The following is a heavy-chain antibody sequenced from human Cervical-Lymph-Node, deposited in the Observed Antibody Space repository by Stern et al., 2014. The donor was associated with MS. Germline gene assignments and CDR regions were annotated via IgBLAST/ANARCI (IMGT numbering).Heavy chain of an antibody. V-gene: IGHV1-69*01. CDR2: IIPVFGTA. CDR1: GGTFSSYA. J-gene: IGHJ4*02. Sequence: QVQLGQSGAEVKKPGSSVKVSCKASGGTFSSYAINWVRQAPGQGPEWMGGIIPVFGTAHYAQKFQGRVTITADESTSTAYMELSSRRSEDTAVYYCARDSRHYDASYYFDSWGQGTLVTVSS. D-gene: IGHD3-16*01. CDR3: ARDSRHYDASYYFDS.